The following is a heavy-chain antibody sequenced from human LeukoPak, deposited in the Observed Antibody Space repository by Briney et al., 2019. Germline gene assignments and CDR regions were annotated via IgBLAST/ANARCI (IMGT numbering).Heavy chain of an antibody. J-gene: IGHJ1*01. CDR3: AKGPSGIAVAGSPKYFQH. CDR2: ISWNSGSI. D-gene: IGHD6-19*01. V-gene: IGHV3-9*01. Sequence: GGSLRLSCAASGFTFDDYGMHWVRQAPGKGLEWVSGISWNSGSIDYADSVKGRFTISRDNAKNSLYLQMNSLRAEDTALYYCAKGPSGIAVAGSPKYFQHWGQGTLVTVSS. CDR1: GFTFDDYG.